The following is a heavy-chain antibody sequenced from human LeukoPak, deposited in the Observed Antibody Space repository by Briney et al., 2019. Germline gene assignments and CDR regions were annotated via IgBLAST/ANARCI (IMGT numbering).Heavy chain of an antibody. CDR2: IYYSGCT. Sequence: SETLSLTCTVSGGSISSYYWSWIRQPPGKGLEWIGYIYYSGCTNYNPSLKSRVTISVDTSKDQVSLTLSSVTAADTAVYYCAREWDNWNAGAIDIWGQGTMVTVSS. V-gene: IGHV4-59*01. D-gene: IGHD1-20*01. J-gene: IGHJ3*02. CDR1: GGSISSYY. CDR3: AREWDNWNAGAIDI.